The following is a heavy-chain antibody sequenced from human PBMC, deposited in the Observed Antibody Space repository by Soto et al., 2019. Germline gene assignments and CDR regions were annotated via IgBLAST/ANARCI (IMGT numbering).Heavy chain of an antibody. V-gene: IGHV2-5*02. CDR1: GFSLSTSGVG. Sequence: QITLKESGPTLVKPTQTLTLTCTFSGFSLSTSGVGVGWIRQPPGKALEWLALIYWDDDKRYSPSLKSRLTITKDTSKNQVVLTMTNMDPVDTATYYCAHTTPWGIAAASGWFDPWGQGTLVTVSS. J-gene: IGHJ5*02. CDR2: IYWDDDK. CDR3: AHTTPWGIAAASGWFDP. D-gene: IGHD6-13*01.